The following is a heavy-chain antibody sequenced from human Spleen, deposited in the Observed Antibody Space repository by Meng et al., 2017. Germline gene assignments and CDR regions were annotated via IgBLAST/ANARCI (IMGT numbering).Heavy chain of an antibody. CDR3: ARDSGSDSGYDLRYYYYYYGMDV. CDR2: INPNSGGT. J-gene: IGHJ6*02. Sequence: ASVKVSCKASGYTFTGCYMHWVRQAPGQGLEWMGRINPNSGGTNYAQKFQGRVTMTRDTSISTAYMELSRLRSDDTAVYYCARDSGSDSGYDLRYYYYYYGMDVWGQGTTVTVSS. CDR1: GYTFTGCY. D-gene: IGHD5-12*01. V-gene: IGHV1-2*06.